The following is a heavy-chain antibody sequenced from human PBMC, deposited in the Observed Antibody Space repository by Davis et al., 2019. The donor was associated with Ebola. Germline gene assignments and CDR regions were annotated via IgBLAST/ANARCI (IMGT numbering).Heavy chain of an antibody. V-gene: IGHV1-18*04. CDR1: GYTFPSYA. J-gene: IGHJ4*02. CDR3: ARAYSGSYIMGY. Sequence: ASVKVSCKASGYTFPSYATNWVRQAPGQGLEWMGWISAYNGNINYAQKFQGRVTMTTDTSTSTAYMELRSLRSDDTAVYFCARAYSGSYIMGYWGQGTLVAVSS. D-gene: IGHD1-26*01. CDR2: ISAYNGNI.